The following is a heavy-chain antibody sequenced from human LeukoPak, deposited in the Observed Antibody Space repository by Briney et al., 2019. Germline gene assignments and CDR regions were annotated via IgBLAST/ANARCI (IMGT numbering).Heavy chain of an antibody. J-gene: IGHJ3*02. Sequence: KPSETLSLTCTVSGGSISSSSYYWGWIRQPPGKGLEWIGSIYYSGSTYYNPSLKSRVTISVDTSKNQFSLKLSSVTAADTAVYYCARHTADGGNGPNDAFDIWGQGTMVTVSS. CDR3: ARHTADGGNGPNDAFDI. V-gene: IGHV4-39*01. D-gene: IGHD4-23*01. CDR1: GGSISSSSYY. CDR2: IYYSGST.